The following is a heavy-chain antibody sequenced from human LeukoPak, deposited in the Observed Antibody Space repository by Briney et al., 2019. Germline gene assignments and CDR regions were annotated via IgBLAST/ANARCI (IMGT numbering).Heavy chain of an antibody. CDR3: AREVGAPDAFDI. V-gene: IGHV4-61*08. Sequence: PSETLSLTCTVSGGSISSGGYYWSWIRQPPGKGLEWIGYIYHSGSTYYNPSLKSRVTISVDTSKNQFSLKLSSVTAAVTAVYYCAREVGAPDAFDIWGQGTMVTVSS. CDR2: IYHSGST. CDR1: GGSISSGGYY. D-gene: IGHD1-26*01. J-gene: IGHJ3*02.